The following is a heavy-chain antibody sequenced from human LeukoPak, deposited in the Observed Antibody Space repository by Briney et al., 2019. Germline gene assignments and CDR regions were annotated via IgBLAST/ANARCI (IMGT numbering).Heavy chain of an antibody. CDR3: ARGPLHLGELSLYRLVY. J-gene: IGHJ4*02. Sequence: ASVKVSCKASGYTFSSYDINWVRQATGQGLEWVGWMNPNSGNTGYAQSFQGRVTMTRNTSISTAYMELSSLRSEDTAVYYCARGPLHLGELSLYRLVYWGQGTLVTSPQ. D-gene: IGHD3-16*02. V-gene: IGHV1-8*01. CDR1: GYTFSSYD. CDR2: MNPNSGNT.